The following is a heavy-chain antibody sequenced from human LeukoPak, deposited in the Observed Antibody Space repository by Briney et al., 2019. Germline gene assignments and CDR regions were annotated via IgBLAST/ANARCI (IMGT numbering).Heavy chain of an antibody. CDR3: VRDVTTT. CDR2: ISISGTTI. CDR1: GFTFSSYG. Sequence: GGSLRLSCAASGFTFSSYGMNWVRQAPGKGLEWVSYISISGTTIYYADSVKGRFTISRDNSRNSVYLQMNSLRDEDTAVYYCVRDVTTTWGQGTLVTVSS. J-gene: IGHJ5*02. D-gene: IGHD1-1*01. V-gene: IGHV3-48*02.